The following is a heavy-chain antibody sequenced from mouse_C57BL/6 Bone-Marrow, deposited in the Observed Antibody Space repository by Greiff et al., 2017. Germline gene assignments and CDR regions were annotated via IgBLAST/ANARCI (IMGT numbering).Heavy chain of an antibody. CDR3: ARYSHFDY. CDR2: ISDGGSYT. D-gene: IGHD2-12*01. V-gene: IGHV5-4*01. CDR1: GFTFSSYA. J-gene: IGHJ2*01. Sequence: VQLKESGGGLVKPGGSLKLSCAASGFTFSSYAMSWVRQTPEKRLEWVATISDGGSYTYYPDNVKGRFTISRDNAKNNLYLQMSHLKSEDTAMYYCARYSHFDYWGQGTTLTVSS.